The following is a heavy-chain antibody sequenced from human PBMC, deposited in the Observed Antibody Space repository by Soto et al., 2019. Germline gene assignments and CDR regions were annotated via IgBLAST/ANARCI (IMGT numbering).Heavy chain of an antibody. V-gene: IGHV1-69*02. CDR2: IIPILGIA. Sequence: SVKVSCKASGGTFSSYTISWVRQAPGQGLEWMGRIIPILGIANYAQKFQGRVTITADKSTSTAYMELSSLRSEDTAVYYCASHSSGWYPEYFQHWGQGTLVTVSS. D-gene: IGHD6-19*01. CDR3: ASHSSGWYPEYFQH. J-gene: IGHJ1*01. CDR1: GGTFSSYT.